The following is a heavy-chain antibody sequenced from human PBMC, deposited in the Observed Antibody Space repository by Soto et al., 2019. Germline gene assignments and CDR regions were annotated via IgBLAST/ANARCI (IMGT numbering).Heavy chain of an antibody. D-gene: IGHD2-2*01. J-gene: IGHJ4*02. V-gene: IGHV3-74*01. CDR2: INSDGSSR. CDR3: ARAETQLGSCSSTSCLFDY. CDR1: GFTFSRHW. Sequence: PGGSLRLSCAASGFTFSRHWMHWVRQAPGKGLVWVSRINSDGSSRIYAEAVKGRFTISRDNAKNTLYLQMDSLRAEDTAVYYCARAETQLGSCSSTSCLFDYWGLGTLVTVSS.